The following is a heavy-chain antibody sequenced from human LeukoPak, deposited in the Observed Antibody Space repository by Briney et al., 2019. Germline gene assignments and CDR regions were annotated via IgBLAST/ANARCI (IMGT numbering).Heavy chain of an antibody. CDR3: ARDQEFIVPAATSYYYYMDV. CDR1: GGSISSSSYY. D-gene: IGHD2-2*01. Sequence: SETLSLTCTVSGGSISSSSYYWGWIRQPPGKGLEWIGSIYYSGSTYYNPSLKSRVTISVDTSKNQFSLKLSSVTAADTAVYYCARDQEFIVPAATSYYYYMDVWGKGTTVTVSS. V-gene: IGHV4-39*07. J-gene: IGHJ6*03. CDR2: IYYSGST.